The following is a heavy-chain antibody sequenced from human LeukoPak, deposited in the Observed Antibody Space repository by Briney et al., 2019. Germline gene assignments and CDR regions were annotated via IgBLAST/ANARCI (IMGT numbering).Heavy chain of an antibody. V-gene: IGHV3-66*01. CDR3: ARDNVGELLWGAFDI. D-gene: IGHD1-26*01. Sequence: GGSLRLSCAASGFTVSSNYMSWVRQAPGKGLEWVSVIYSGDSTYYADSVKGRFTISRDNSKNTLYLQMNSLRAEDTAVYYCARDNVGELLWGAFDIWGQGTMVTVSS. CDR2: IYSGDST. CDR1: GFTVSSNY. J-gene: IGHJ3*02.